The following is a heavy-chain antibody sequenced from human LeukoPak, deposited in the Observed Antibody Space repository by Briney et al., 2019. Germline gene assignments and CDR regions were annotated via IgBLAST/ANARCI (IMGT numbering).Heavy chain of an antibody. V-gene: IGHV4-38-2*02. CDR2: IYYSGNT. CDR3: ARFRYSSSWFDY. Sequence: SETLSLTCTVSGYSISSGYSWGWIRQPPGKGLEWIGTIYYSGNTYYNPSLKSRVTISVDTSKNQFSLKLSSVTAADTAVYYCARFRYSSSWFDYWGQGTLVTVSS. CDR1: GYSISSGYS. J-gene: IGHJ4*02. D-gene: IGHD6-13*01.